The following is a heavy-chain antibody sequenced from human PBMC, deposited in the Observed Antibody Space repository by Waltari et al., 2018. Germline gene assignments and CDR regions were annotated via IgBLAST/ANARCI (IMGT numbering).Heavy chain of an antibody. V-gene: IGHV3-33*01. J-gene: IGHJ4*02. CDR3: ARALGATQVIDY. CDR1: GFTFSSYG. CDR2: IWYDGSNK. Sequence: QVQLVESGGGVVQPGRSLRLSCAASGFTFSSYGMHWVRQAPGKGLEWVAVIWYDGSNKYYADSVKGRFTISRDNSKNTLYLQMNSLRAEDTAVYYCARALGATQVIDYWGQGTLVTVSS. D-gene: IGHD1-26*01.